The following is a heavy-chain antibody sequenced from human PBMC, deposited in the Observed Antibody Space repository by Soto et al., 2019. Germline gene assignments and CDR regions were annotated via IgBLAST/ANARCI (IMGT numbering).Heavy chain of an antibody. CDR2: ISGSGGST. V-gene: IGHV3-23*01. CDR3: AKDIWFGELLYPGGYHYYGMDV. D-gene: IGHD3-10*01. Sequence: PGGSLRLSCAASGFTFSSYAISWVRQAPGKGLEWVSAISGSGGSTYYADSVKGRFTISRDNSKNTLYLQMNSLRVEDTAVYYCAKDIWFGELLYPGGYHYYGMDVWGQGTTVTVSS. CDR1: GFTFSSYA. J-gene: IGHJ6*02.